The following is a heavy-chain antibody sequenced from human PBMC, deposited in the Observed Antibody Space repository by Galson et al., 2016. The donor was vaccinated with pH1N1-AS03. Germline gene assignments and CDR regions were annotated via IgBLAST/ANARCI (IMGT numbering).Heavy chain of an antibody. J-gene: IGHJ4*02. Sequence: SLRLSCAVSGFTFSNYWMLWVRQAPGKGLEWVSRISTDGSSTIYADSVKGRFTISRDNAKNTLYLQMNGLRAEDTAIYYCANPRASGTTMVTRLDYWGQGILVTVSS. CDR1: GFTFSNYW. CDR3: ANPRASGTTMVTRLDY. D-gene: IGHD5-18*01. V-gene: IGHV3-74*01. CDR2: ISTDGSST.